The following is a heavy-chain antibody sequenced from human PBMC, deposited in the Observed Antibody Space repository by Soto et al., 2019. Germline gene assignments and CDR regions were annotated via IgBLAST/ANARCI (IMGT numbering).Heavy chain of an antibody. CDR3: FKDTGISVMYFVY. CDR2: IYYSGST. CDR1: GGSISSGDYY. J-gene: IGHJ4*02. D-gene: IGHD2-21*01. Sequence: SETLSLTCTVSGGSISSGDYYWCWIRQPPGKGLEWIGYIYYSGSTYYNPSLKSRVTISVDTSKNQFSLKLSSVTAADTAVYYFFKDTGISVMYFVYLHQRSLDTVSS. V-gene: IGHV4-30-4*01.